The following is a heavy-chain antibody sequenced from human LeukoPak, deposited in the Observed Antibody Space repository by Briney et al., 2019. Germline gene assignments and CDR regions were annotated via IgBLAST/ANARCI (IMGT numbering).Heavy chain of an antibody. D-gene: IGHD2-21*01. CDR3: ARENVVVFHWFDP. V-gene: IGHV3-9*01. Sequence: GRSLRLSCAASGFTFDDYAMHWVRQAPGKGLEWVSGVSWNIGSIGYADSVKGRFTISRDNAKNSLYRQMNSLRAEDTAVYYCARENVVVFHWFDPWGQGTLVTVSS. J-gene: IGHJ5*02. CDR2: VSWNIGSI. CDR1: GFTFDDYA.